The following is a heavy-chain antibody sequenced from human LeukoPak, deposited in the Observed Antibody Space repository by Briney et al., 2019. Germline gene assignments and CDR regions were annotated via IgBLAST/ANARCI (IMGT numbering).Heavy chain of an antibody. V-gene: IGHV3-23*01. CDR2: ISGSGGST. D-gene: IGHD1-20*01. Sequence: GGSLRLSCAVSGFTFSSYGMNWVRQAPGKGLEWVSGISGSGGSTYYADSVKGRFTISRDNSKNTLYLQMSNLRDEDTAVYYCAKGLYNWNDLGVFDPWGQGTLVTVSS. J-gene: IGHJ5*02. CDR3: AKGLYNWNDLGVFDP. CDR1: GFTFSSYG.